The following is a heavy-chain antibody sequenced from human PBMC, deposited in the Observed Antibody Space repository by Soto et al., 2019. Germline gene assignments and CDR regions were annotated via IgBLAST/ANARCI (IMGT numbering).Heavy chain of an antibody. CDR3: AASLAAYYYYYYGMDV. Sequence: ASVKVSCKASGYTFTSYGISWVRQAPGQGLEWMGWISAYNGNTNYAQKLQGRVTMTTDTSTRTAYMELRSLRSDDTAVYYCAASLAAYYYYYYGMDVWGQGTTVTVSS. CDR1: GYTFTSYG. D-gene: IGHD2-15*01. J-gene: IGHJ6*02. CDR2: ISAYNGNT. V-gene: IGHV1-18*01.